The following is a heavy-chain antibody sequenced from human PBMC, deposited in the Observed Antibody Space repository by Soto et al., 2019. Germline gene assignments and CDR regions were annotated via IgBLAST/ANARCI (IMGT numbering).Heavy chain of an antibody. J-gene: IGHJ4*02. D-gene: IGHD6-19*01. CDR1: GFTFSSYI. CDR3: ARDLQWLVIDY. V-gene: IGHV3-21*01. Sequence: EVQLVESGGGLVKPGGSMRLSCAASGFTFSSYIMNWVRQAPGKGLEWVSSISSSSSYIYYADSVKGRFTISRDNAKNSLYLQMNSLRAEDTAVYYCARDLQWLVIDYWGQGTLVTVSS. CDR2: ISSSSSYI.